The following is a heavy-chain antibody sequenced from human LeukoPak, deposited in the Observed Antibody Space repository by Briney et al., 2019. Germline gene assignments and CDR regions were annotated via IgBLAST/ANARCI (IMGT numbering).Heavy chain of an antibody. J-gene: IGHJ2*01. CDR1: GGSISSYY. CDR2: TYYSGST. V-gene: IGHV4-59*01. CDR3: AREIVGATGAFDL. D-gene: IGHD1-26*01. Sequence: SETLSLTCTVSGGSISSYYWSWIRQPPGKGLEWIGYTYYSGSTKYNPSLKSRVTISVDTSKNQFSPKLSSVTAAGTAVYYCAREIVGATGAFDLWGRGTLVTVSS.